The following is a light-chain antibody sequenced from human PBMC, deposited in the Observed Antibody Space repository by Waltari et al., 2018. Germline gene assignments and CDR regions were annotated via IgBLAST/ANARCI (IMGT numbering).Light chain of an antibody. CDR3: SSYRTTNTGV. CDR2: EFN. J-gene: IGLJ3*02. Sequence: QSALTQPASVSASPGQSITISCTGTSSEDGGYNYVSWYQQRPGKAPKLVIYEFNNRPAGVSIRLSGSKPGHTASLTISGLRPEDEADYYCSSYRTTNTGVFGGGTKLTVL. CDR1: SSEDGGYNY. V-gene: IGLV2-14*01.